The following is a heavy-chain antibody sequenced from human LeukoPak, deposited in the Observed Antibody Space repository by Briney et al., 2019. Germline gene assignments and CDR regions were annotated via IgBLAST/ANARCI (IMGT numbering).Heavy chain of an antibody. CDR1: GFTFSSYG. J-gene: IGHJ4*02. D-gene: IGHD4-17*01. V-gene: IGHV3-23*01. Sequence: GGSLRLSCAASGFTFSSYGMSWVRQAPGKGLEWVSAISGSGGSTYYADSVKGRFTISRDNSKNTLYLQMNSLRAEDTAVYYCAKVRPRLVTTVTTFDYWGQGTLVTISS. CDR3: AKVRPRLVTTVTTFDY. CDR2: ISGSGGST.